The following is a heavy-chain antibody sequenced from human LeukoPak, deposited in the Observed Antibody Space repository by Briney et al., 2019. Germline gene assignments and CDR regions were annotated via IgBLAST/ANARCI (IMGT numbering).Heavy chain of an antibody. Sequence: PSETLSLTCAVYGGSFSGYYWSWIRQPPGKGLEWIGEINHSGSTNYNPSLKSRVTISVDTSKNQFSLKLSSVTAADTAVYYCARRHSYGFRFDYWGQGTLVTVSS. CDR3: ARRHSYGFRFDY. J-gene: IGHJ4*02. CDR1: GGSFSGYY. CDR2: INHSGST. V-gene: IGHV4-34*01. D-gene: IGHD5-18*01.